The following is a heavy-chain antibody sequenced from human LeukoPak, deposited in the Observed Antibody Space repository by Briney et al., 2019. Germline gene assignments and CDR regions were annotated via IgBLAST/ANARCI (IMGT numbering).Heavy chain of an antibody. V-gene: IGHV1-2*02. D-gene: IGHD2/OR15-2a*01. CDR3: ARATTPGGYYYIY. CDR2: INPNSGGT. Sequence: ASVKVSCKASGFTFTAYYMHWVRQAPGQGLEWMGWINPNSGGTNYAQKFQDRVPMTRDTSISTVYMELSRLRSDDTAVYYCARATTPGGYYYIYWGQGTLVTVSS. CDR1: GFTFTAYY. J-gene: IGHJ4*02.